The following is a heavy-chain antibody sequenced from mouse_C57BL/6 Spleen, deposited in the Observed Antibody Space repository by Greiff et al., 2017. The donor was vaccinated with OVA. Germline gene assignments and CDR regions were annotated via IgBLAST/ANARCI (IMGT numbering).Heavy chain of an antibody. D-gene: IGHD1-1*01. CDR2: ILPGSGST. CDR3: ARYYGSSYWCAY. CDR1: CYTFTGYW. V-gene: IGHV1-9*01. Sequence: QVQLQQSGAELMKPGASVKLSCTATCYTFTGYWLAWVKQRPGHGLDWIGEILPGSGSTNYNEKFKGKATFTADTSSNTAYMQLSSLTTEESAIYYCARYYGSSYWCAYWGQGTLVTVSA. J-gene: IGHJ3*01.